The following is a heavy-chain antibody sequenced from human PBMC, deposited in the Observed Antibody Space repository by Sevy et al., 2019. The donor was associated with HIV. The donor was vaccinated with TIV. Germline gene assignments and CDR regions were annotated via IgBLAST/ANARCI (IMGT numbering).Heavy chain of an antibody. D-gene: IGHD2-8*01. CDR2: IGYDGSNK. CDR3: ARDPRMYGDYLLAYFDS. V-gene: IGHV3-33*01. J-gene: IGHJ4*02. Sequence: GGSLRLSCTASGFTPSTYGMHWVRQAPGKGLEWVAVIGYDGSNKYYADSVKGRFTISRDNSKNTVFLQMDSLRVEDTAVYYCARDPRMYGDYLLAYFDSWGRGTLVTVSS. CDR1: GFTPSTYG.